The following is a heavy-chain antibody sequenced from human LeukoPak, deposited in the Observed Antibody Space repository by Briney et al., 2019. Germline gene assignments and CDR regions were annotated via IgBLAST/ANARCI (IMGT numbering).Heavy chain of an antibody. J-gene: IGHJ4*02. CDR3: ASMFGEMLDY. V-gene: IGHV4-30-4*07. Sequence: PSQTLSLTCAVSGGSISSGGYSWSWIRQPPGKGLEWIGYIYYSGSTYYNPSLKSRVTISVDTSKNQFSLKLSSVTAADTAVYYCASMFGEMLDYWGQGTLVTVSS. CDR2: IYYSGST. CDR1: GGSISSGGYS. D-gene: IGHD3-10*02.